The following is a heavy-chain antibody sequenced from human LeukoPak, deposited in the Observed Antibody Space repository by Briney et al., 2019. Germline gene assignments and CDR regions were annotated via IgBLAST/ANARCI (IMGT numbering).Heavy chain of an antibody. V-gene: IGHV4-59*05. Sequence: SETLSLTCTVSGGSISSYYWSWIRQPPGKGLEWIGSIYYSGSTYYNPSLKSRVTISVDTSKNQFSLKLSSVTAADTAVYYCARLRRRPYYFDYWGQGTLVTVSS. CDR3: ARLRRRPYYFDY. CDR2: IYYSGST. CDR1: GGSISSYY. D-gene: IGHD4-17*01. J-gene: IGHJ4*02.